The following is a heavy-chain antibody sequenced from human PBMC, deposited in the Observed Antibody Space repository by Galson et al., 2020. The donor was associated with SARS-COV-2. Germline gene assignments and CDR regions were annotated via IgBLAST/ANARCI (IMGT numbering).Heavy chain of an antibody. V-gene: IGHV4-30-4*01. D-gene: IGHD3-22*01. J-gene: IGHJ4*02. Sequence: ETSETLSLTCTVSGGSISSGDYYWSWIRQPPGKGLEWIGYIYYSGSTYYNPSLKSRVTISVDTSKNQFSLKLSSVTAADTAVYYCARGRDYYDSSGYHLRGYYFDYWGQGTLVTVSS. CDR2: IYYSGST. CDR3: ARGRDYYDSSGYHLRGYYFDY. CDR1: GGSISSGDYY.